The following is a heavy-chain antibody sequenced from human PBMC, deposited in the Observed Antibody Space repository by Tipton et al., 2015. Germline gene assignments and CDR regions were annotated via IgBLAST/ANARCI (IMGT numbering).Heavy chain of an antibody. CDR3: ARDCGNYAFDY. CDR2: IYYSGST. V-gene: IGHV4-39*07. D-gene: IGHD1-26*01. J-gene: IGHJ4*02. Sequence: TLSLTCTVSGGSISSSTYYWGWIRQSPGKGLEWIGSIYYSGSTYFNPSLKSRVTISVDTSKNQFSLKLSSVTAADTAVYYCARDCGNYAFDYWGQGTLVTVSS. CDR1: GGSISSSTYY.